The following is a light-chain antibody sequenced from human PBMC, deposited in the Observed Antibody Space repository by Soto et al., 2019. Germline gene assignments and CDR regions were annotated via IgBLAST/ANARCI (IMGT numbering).Light chain of an antibody. CDR3: SSYTSSTTYV. CDR2: EVT. CDR1: GSDVGGYDC. V-gene: IGLV2-14*01. Sequence: QSVLSQLASVSVSPGQSITISCTGTGSDVGGYDCVSWYRHHPGKAPNVMIYEVTNRPSEVSNRFSGSNSTNTATLTISGLLTEDDADYYRSSYTSSTTYVFGTGTKVTVL. J-gene: IGLJ1*01.